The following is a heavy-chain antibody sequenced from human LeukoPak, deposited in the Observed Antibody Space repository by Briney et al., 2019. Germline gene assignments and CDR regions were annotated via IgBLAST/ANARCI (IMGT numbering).Heavy chain of an antibody. CDR3: VRAIGWSTVPTYDAFDI. CDR2: IIVYNGNT. D-gene: IGHD4-17*01. Sequence: GASVKVSCKASGYTFTGYYMHWVRQAPGQGLEWMGWIIVYNGNTKYAQKLQGRVTMTTDTSTSTAYMEVRSLRSDDTAVYYCVRAIGWSTVPTYDAFDIWGQGTMVTVSS. CDR1: GYTFTGYY. J-gene: IGHJ3*02. V-gene: IGHV1-18*04.